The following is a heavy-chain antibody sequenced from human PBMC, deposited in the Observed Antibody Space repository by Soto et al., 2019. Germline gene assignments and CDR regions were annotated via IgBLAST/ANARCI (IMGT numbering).Heavy chain of an antibody. V-gene: IGHV3-30*18. D-gene: IGHD5-12*01. J-gene: IGHJ6*02. CDR1: GFTFSSFG. CDR2: MAYDGSNE. Sequence: GGPLRLSCAASGFTFSSFGIHWVRQAPGKGLEWVAVMAYDGSNEYYADSVRGRFTISRDNSKSTVYLQMNSLRPEDTAVYYCAKNTVGLSRYYYYGMEVWGQGTTVTVSS. CDR3: AKNTVGLSRYYYYGMEV.